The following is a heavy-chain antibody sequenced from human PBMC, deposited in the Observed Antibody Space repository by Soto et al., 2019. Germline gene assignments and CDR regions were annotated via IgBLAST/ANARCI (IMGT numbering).Heavy chain of an antibody. D-gene: IGHD6-19*01. CDR3: ARTRMPGIAVAVDMDV. CDR1: GYTFTIYD. CDR2: MNPNSGNT. Sequence: GASVKVSCKASGYTFTIYDINWVRQATGQGLEWMGWMNPNSGNTGYAQKFQGRVTMTRNTSISTAHMELSSLRSEDTAVYYCARTRMPGIAVAVDMDVWGKGTTVTVSS. J-gene: IGHJ6*03. V-gene: IGHV1-8*01.